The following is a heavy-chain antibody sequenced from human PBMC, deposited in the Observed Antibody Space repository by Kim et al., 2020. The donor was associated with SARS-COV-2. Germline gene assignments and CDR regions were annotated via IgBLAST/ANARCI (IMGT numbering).Heavy chain of an antibody. CDR1: GGSISSYY. CDR2: IYYSGST. D-gene: IGHD3-22*01. CDR3: AGAILGDSRVWSGMDV. J-gene: IGHJ6*02. V-gene: IGHV4-59*13. Sequence: SETLSLTCTVSGGSISSYYWSWIRQPPGKGLEWIGYIYYSGSTNYNPSLKSRVTISVDTSKNQFSLMLSSVTAADTAVYYCAGAILGDSRVWSGMDVWGQGTTVTVSS.